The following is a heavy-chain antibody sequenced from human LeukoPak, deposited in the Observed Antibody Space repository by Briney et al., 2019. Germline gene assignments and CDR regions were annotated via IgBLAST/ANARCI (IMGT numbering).Heavy chain of an antibody. CDR1: GGSISSYY. D-gene: IGHD2-2*03. J-gene: IGHJ5*02. CDR2: IYTSGST. V-gene: IGHV4-4*07. CDR3: ARDLVIVVVPAAIETNWFDP. Sequence: SETLSLTCTVSGGSISSYYWSWIRQPAGQGLEWIGRIYTSGSTNYNPSLKSRVTMSVDTSKNQFSLKLSSVTAADTAVYYCARDLVIVVVPAAIETNWFDPWGQGTLVTVSS.